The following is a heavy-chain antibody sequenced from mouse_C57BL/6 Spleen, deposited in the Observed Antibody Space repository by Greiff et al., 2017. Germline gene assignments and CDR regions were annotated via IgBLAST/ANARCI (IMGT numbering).Heavy chain of an antibody. CDR1: GYAFSSSW. Sequence: QVQLQQSGPELVKPGASVKISCKASGYAFSSSWMNWVKQRPGKGLEWIGRIYPGDGDTNYNGKFKGKATLTADKSSSTAYMQLSSLTSEDSAVYFCRRYYYGSSYDYFDYWGQGTTLTVSS. J-gene: IGHJ2*01. CDR3: RRYYYGSSYDYFDY. CDR2: IYPGDGDT. V-gene: IGHV1-82*01. D-gene: IGHD1-1*01.